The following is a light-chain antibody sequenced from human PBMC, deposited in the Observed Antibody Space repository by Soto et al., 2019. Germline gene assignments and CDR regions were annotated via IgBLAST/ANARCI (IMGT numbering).Light chain of an antibody. Sequence: QSVRSQHRSVSGSPGQAFTISCTGTISDVGGFNSVSWYQQHPGKAPKLMIYDVNKRPSGVPDRFSGSKSGSTASLTISGLQAEDEADYYCCSYAGSYSYAFATGTAVTV. CDR3: CSYAGSYSYA. V-gene: IGLV2-11*01. CDR2: DVN. CDR1: ISDVGGFNS. J-gene: IGLJ1*01.